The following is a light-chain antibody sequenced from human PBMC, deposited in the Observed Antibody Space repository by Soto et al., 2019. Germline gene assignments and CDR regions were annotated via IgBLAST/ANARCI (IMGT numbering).Light chain of an antibody. V-gene: IGKV1-39*01. J-gene: IGKJ1*01. CDR1: QSISSY. CDR3: QHYHSIPWT. Sequence: DIQMTQSPSSLSASVGDIVTITCRASQSISSYVNWYQQKPVKAPKLLIYTASNLQSGVPSRFSGSVSGTDFTLTISRLQHEDFATYYCQHYHSIPWTFGQGTKVEIK. CDR2: TAS.